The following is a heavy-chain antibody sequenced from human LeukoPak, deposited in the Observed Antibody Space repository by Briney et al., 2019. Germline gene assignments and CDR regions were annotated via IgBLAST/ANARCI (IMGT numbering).Heavy chain of an antibody. J-gene: IGHJ6*03. V-gene: IGHV1-69*05. CDR2: IIPIFGTA. CDR3: ARDGRITIFGYYYYMDV. CDR1: GGTFSSYA. D-gene: IGHD3-3*01. Sequence: SVKVSCRASGGTFSSYAISWVRQAPGQGLEWMGGIIPIFGTANYAQKFQGRVTITTDESTSTAYMELSSLRSEDTAVYYCARDGRITIFGYYYYMDVWGKGTTVTVSS.